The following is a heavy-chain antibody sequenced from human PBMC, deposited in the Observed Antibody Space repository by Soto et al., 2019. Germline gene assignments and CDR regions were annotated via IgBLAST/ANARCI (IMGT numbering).Heavy chain of an antibody. CDR1: GGSLSSGCYS. V-gene: IGHV4-30-2*01. J-gene: IGHJ6*02. D-gene: IGHD1-26*01. Sequence: PSETLSLTCAVSGGSLSSGCYSWSWLRHQPGKGLEGIGYIYHSESTYYNPSLKSRVTITVDRSKNQFSLKLSSVTAADTAVYYCARGRGGSYPQYYGMDVWGQGTTVTVSS. CDR2: IYHSEST. CDR3: ARGRGGSYPQYYGMDV.